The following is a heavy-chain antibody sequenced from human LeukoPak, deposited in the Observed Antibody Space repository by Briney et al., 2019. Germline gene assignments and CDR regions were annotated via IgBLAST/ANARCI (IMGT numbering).Heavy chain of an antibody. Sequence: SLSPSPAASGFTVCSNYICWVRQAPGKGLEWVSVIYSGGSTYYADSVKGRFTISRDNSKNTLYLQMNSLRAEDTAVYYCERAVARALIIDYLGQAAKVSVSS. D-gene: IGHD1-26*01. V-gene: IGHV3-53*01. CDR2: IYSGGST. CDR3: ERAVARALIIDY. CDR1: GFTVCSNY. J-gene: IGHJ4*02.